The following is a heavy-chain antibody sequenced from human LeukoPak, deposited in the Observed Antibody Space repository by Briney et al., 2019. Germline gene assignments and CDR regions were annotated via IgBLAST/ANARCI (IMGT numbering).Heavy chain of an antibody. D-gene: IGHD2-2*01. CDR2: ISYDGSNK. CDR3: ARDHRYCSSTSCAGDY. CDR1: GFTFSSYA. Sequence: GGSLRLSCAASGFTFSSYAMHWVRQAPGKGLEWVAVISYDGSNKYYADSVKGRFTISRDNSKNTLYLQMNSLRAEDTAVYYCARDHRYCSSTSCAGDYWGQGTLVTVSS. V-gene: IGHV3-30-3*01. J-gene: IGHJ4*02.